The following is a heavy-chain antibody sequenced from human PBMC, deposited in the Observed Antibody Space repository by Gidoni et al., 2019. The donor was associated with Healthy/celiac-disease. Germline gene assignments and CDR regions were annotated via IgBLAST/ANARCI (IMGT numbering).Heavy chain of an antibody. CDR1: GYPLTELS. J-gene: IGHJ5*02. D-gene: IGHD3-16*01. CDR2: FDPEDGET. CDR3: ATGRGGYNWFDP. Sequence: QVQLVQSGAGGKKTGASVTVSCKVSGYPLTELSMHWVRRAPGNGREWMGGFDPEDGETSYAHKFPGSVTMTEDTSTDTADMERSSLRSEDTAVYYCATGRGGYNWFDPWGHGTLVTVSS. V-gene: IGHV1-24*01.